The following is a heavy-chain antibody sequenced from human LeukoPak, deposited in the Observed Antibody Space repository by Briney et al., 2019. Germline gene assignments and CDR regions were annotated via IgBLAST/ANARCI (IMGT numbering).Heavy chain of an antibody. CDR2: ISDSGGRT. J-gene: IGHJ4*02. Sequence: GGSLRLSCAVSGITLSNYGMSWVRQAPGKGLEWVAGISDSGGRTNYADSVKGRFTTSRDNPKNTLYLQMNSLRAEDTAVYFCAKRGVVIRVILVGFHKEAYYFDSWGQGALVTVSS. CDR3: AKRGVVIRVILVGFHKEAYYFDS. V-gene: IGHV3-23*01. CDR1: GITLSNYG. D-gene: IGHD3-22*01.